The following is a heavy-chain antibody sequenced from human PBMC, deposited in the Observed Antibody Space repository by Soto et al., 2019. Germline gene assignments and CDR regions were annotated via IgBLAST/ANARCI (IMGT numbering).Heavy chain of an antibody. CDR2: INAGNGNT. CDR1: GYTFTSYA. J-gene: IGHJ6*02. CDR3: AAVNYNWNGYYYGMDV. V-gene: IGHV1-3*01. Sequence: ASVKVSCKASGYTFTSYAMHWVRQAPGQRLEWMGWINAGNGNTKYSQKFQGRVTITRDTSASTAYMELSSLRSEDTAVYYCAAVNYNWNGYYYGMDVWGQGTTVTVSS. D-gene: IGHD1-1*01.